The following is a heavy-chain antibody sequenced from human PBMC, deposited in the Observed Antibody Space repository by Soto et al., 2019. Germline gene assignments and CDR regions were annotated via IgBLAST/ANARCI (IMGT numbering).Heavy chain of an antibody. V-gene: IGHV2-5*02. CDR1: GFSLRTSGVG. CDR3: AHSRRYYDFWSGYYSTEGFDN. J-gene: IGHJ4*02. D-gene: IGHD3-3*01. Sequence: QITLKESGPTLVKPTQTLTLTCTFSGFSLRTSGVGVGWIRQPTGKALEWLALIYWDDDKRYSPSLRSRLTITKDTTKHQVVITMTKMDTVDPATYYCAHSRRYYDFWSGYYSTEGFDNWGQGTLVIVSS. CDR2: IYWDDDK.